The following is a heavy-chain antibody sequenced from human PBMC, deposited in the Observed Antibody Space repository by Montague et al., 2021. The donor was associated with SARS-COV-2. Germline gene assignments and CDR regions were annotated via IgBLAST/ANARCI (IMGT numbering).Heavy chain of an antibody. V-gene: IGHV3-53*01. Sequence: SLRLSCAPSGFSVSDFFMSWVRQGPVRGLKWLSYINLAGDIYYAEPVKGRFTIPRDTSNNRVFLHMNSLRVDDTALYYCVRALGSGYDLWGQGTLVTVSS. J-gene: IGHJ5*02. CDR1: GFSVSDFF. D-gene: IGHD3-9*01. CDR2: INLAGDI. CDR3: VRALGSGYDL.